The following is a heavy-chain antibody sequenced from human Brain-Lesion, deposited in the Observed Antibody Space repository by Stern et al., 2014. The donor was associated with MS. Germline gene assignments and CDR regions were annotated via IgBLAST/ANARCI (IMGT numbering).Heavy chain of an antibody. J-gene: IGHJ6*02. CDR2: INAGGHEK. D-gene: IGHD3-3*01. Sequence: EVQLVESGGGLVQPGGSLTISCTAAGFTFGNYWMTWVRQAPGQGLGWVAHINAGGHEKNYVDSGKGRVPISRDSARNSLYLQMNSLRVEDTALYYCARVYNTIYGIVTQRGSGMDVWGQGTTVIVSS. V-gene: IGHV3-7*01. CDR3: ARVYNTIYGIVTQRGSGMDV. CDR1: GFTFGNYW.